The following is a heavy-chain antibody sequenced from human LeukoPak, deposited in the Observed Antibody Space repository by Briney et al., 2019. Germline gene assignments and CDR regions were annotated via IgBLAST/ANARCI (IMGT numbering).Heavy chain of an antibody. CDR2: MKQDGSEE. CDR3: ARDPRGTGSAWSFDY. CDR1: GFTFRNYW. J-gene: IGHJ4*02. D-gene: IGHD6-19*01. Sequence: PGGSLRLSCAASGFTFRNYWMSWVRQAPGKGPEWVANMKQDGSEESYVDSVKGRFTISRDNAENSLYLQMNSLRVEDTAVYYCARDPRGTGSAWSFDYWAREPWSPSPQ. V-gene: IGHV3-7*01.